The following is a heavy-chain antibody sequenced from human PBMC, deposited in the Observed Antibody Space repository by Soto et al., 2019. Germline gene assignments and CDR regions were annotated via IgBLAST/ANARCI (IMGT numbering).Heavy chain of an antibody. CDR3: ATGSRYVVRFGDFYFAY. Sequence: SRCWPQQAPGKGLEWMRGFDPDQGETIYAQKFQGRVTVSGDTSTDTAYMDLSSLTSEDTAVYYSATGSRYVVRFGDFYFAYLGQGPLCT. D-gene: IGHD2-2*01. J-gene: IGHJ4*02. CDR1: S. V-gene: IGHV1-24*01. CDR2: FDPDQGET.